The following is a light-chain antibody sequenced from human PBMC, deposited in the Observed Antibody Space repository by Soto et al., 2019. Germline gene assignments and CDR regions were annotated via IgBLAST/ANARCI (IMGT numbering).Light chain of an antibody. V-gene: IGKV3-20*01. Sequence: EKVMTQSPGTLSVSPGERATLSCRPGQSVSSDLAWYQQKHGQAPRIXIYGASSRAAGIPDRFSGSGSGTEFTLTISRLEPDDFEVYYCQQCGTSTWTFGQGTKVDIK. J-gene: IGKJ1*01. CDR3: QQCGTSTWT. CDR1: QSVSSD. CDR2: GAS.